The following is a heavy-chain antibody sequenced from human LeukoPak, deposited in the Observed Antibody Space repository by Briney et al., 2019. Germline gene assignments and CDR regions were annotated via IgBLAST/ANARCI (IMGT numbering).Heavy chain of an antibody. J-gene: IGHJ4*02. CDR1: GGSFSGYY. Sequence: SETLSLTCAVYGGSFSGYYWSWIRQPPGKGLEWIGEINHSGSTNYNPSLKSRVTISVDTSKNQFSLKLSSVTAADTAVYYCARGMYSSGWPIDYGGQGTLVTVSS. D-gene: IGHD6-19*01. V-gene: IGHV4-34*01. CDR2: INHSGST. CDR3: ARGMYSSGWPIDY.